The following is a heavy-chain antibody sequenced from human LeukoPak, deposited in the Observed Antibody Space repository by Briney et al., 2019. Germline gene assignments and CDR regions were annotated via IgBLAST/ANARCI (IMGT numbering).Heavy chain of an antibody. CDR2: ICPDGTGI. Sequence: GGSLRLSCAASGFIFSFYCMHWVRQAPGKGPMWVTRICPDGTGISYADSVKARFTTSRDNAKNTVYLQMNSLREEDTAVYYCVRDFRSADYWGQGTLVTVSS. CDR3: VRDFRSADY. J-gene: IGHJ4*02. V-gene: IGHV3-74*01. CDR1: GFIFSFYC.